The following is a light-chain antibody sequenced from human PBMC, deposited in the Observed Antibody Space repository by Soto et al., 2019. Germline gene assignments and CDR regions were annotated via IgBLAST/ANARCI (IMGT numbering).Light chain of an antibody. V-gene: IGKV1-39*01. J-gene: IGKJ5*01. CDR1: QRINIY. CDR3: QQSCSTPT. Sequence: IQMTQSPSSLSTSIGDRVTITCRASQRINIYLNWYRQKPGKAPELLIDSASNLQSGVASRFSGSGSGTDFTLTISGLQSEDFATYYCQQSCSTPTFGQGTRLEIK. CDR2: SAS.